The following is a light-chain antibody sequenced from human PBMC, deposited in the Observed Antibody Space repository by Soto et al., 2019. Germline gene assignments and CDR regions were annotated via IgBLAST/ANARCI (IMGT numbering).Light chain of an antibody. J-gene: IGLJ3*02. CDR3: TSYTSSSTLV. Sequence: QSALTQPASVSESPGQSITISCTGTSSDVGGYNYVSWYQQHPGKVPKLMIYEVSNRPSGVSNRFSGSKSGNTASLTISGLQAEDEADYYCTSYTSSSTLVFGGGTKLTVL. CDR1: SSDVGGYNY. CDR2: EVS. V-gene: IGLV2-14*01.